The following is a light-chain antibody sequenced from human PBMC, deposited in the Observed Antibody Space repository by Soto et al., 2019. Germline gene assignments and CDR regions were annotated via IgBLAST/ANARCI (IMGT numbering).Light chain of an antibody. CDR2: DAS. CDR3: QQYDNLPYT. CDR1: QDISNY. Sequence: DIQMTQSPSSLSASVGDRVTITCQASQDISNYLNWYQQKPGKAPKLLIYDASNLETGAPSRFSGSGSGTDCTFPISSLQPEDIATYYCQQYDNLPYTFGRGTKLEIK. V-gene: IGKV1-33*01. J-gene: IGKJ2*01.